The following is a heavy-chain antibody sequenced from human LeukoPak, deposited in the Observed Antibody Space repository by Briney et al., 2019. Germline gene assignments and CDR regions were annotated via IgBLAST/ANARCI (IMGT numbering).Heavy chain of an antibody. CDR2: ISRSGRNT. CDR1: GFTLIRHE. D-gene: IGHD2-2*02. J-gene: IGHJ4*02. V-gene: IGHV3-48*03. Sequence: GGSLRLSCAASGFTLIRHEMNWVRQAPGKGLEWVSFISRSGRNTDYADSVKGRFTISRDDAKNSLYLQLNSLRADDTAVYYCARDAPCTTSTCYKQIDSWGQGTLVTVSS. CDR3: ARDAPCTTSTCYKQIDS.